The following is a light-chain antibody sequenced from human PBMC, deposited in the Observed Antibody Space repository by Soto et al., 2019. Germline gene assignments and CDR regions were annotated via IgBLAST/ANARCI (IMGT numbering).Light chain of an antibody. CDR1: QSVSNNY. J-gene: IGKJ2*01. CDR3: QQYGSSPPYT. Sequence: EVVLTQSPGTLSLSPGERATLSCRASQSVSNNYFAWYQQKPGQAPRLLIFASSDRATGIPDRFSGSGSGTDFTRTISRLEPEDFALYYCQQYGSSPPYTFGQGTKLEIK. V-gene: IGKV3-20*01. CDR2: ASS.